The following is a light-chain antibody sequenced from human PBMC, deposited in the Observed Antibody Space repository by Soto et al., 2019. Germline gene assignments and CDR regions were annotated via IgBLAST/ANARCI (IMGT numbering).Light chain of an antibody. CDR3: TSYTTSSTWV. Sequence: QSVLTQPASVSGSPGQSITISCTGTSSDVGAYKYVSWYQQHPGKAPKLMIYEDTNRPSGVSHRFSGSKSGNTASLTISGLQAEDEADYYCTSYTTSSTWVFGGGTKLTVL. CDR2: EDT. V-gene: IGLV2-14*01. J-gene: IGLJ3*02. CDR1: SSDVGAYKY.